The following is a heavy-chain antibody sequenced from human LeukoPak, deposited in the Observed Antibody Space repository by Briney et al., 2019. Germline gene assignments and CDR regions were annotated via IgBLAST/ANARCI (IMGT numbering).Heavy chain of an antibody. Sequence: ASVKVSCKTSGYTFTAYYMHWVRQAPGQGLEWMGLINPTGGSTGYAQKFQGRVTMTRDVSTSTDYMELSSLRSEDTAIYYCARDNSVGDNAWWFDPWGQGTLVTVSS. CDR3: ARDNSVGDNAWWFDP. CDR1: GYTFTAYY. V-gene: IGHV1-46*01. CDR2: INPTGGST. D-gene: IGHD1-26*01. J-gene: IGHJ5*02.